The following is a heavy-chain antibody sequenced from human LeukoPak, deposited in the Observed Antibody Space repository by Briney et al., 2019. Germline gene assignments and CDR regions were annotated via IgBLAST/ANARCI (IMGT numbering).Heavy chain of an antibody. CDR3: ARRRSSALIDY. Sequence: GESLKISCKGSGYSFSSYWIAWVRQMPGKGLEWMGIIYPGDSDTTYSPSFQGQVTISADKSISTAYLQWNSLKASDTAMYFCARRRSSALIDYWGQGTLVTVSS. D-gene: IGHD3-10*01. J-gene: IGHJ4*02. V-gene: IGHV5-51*01. CDR1: GYSFSSYW. CDR2: IYPGDSDT.